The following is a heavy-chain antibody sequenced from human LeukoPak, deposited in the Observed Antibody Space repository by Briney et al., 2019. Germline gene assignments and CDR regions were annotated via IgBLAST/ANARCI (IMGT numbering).Heavy chain of an antibody. CDR2: INPSGGST. J-gene: IGHJ5*02. V-gene: IGHV1-46*01. D-gene: IGHD6-19*01. CDR3: ARDERGAVPGGLS. Sequence: ASVNLSRTSSGYTFTSNNMHWVRQTPGPGLEWMGIINPSGGSTSYAQKFQGRVTMTRDTSTSTVYMELSSLRSEDTAVYYCARDERGAVPGGLSWGQGTLVTVSS. CDR1: GYTFTSNN.